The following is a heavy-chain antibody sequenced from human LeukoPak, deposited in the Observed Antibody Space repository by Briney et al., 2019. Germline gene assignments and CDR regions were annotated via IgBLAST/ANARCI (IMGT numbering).Heavy chain of an antibody. CDR2: ISPYNGNT. CDR1: GYTFSTYG. J-gene: IGHJ3*02. D-gene: IGHD1-26*01. Sequence: ASVKVSCKTSGYTFSTYGISWVRQAPGQGLEWMGWISPYNGNTNSAQKFHDRVTLTTDTSTNTVYMDLRSLRSDDTAMYYCARDSLGNRLVGASAFDIWGQGTMVTVSS. CDR3: ARDSLGNRLVGASAFDI. V-gene: IGHV1-18*01.